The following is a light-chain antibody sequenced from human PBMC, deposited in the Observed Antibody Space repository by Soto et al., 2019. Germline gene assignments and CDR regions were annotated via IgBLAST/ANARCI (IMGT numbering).Light chain of an antibody. CDR1: QTISGW. CDR2: DAS. J-gene: IGKJ1*01. V-gene: IGKV1-5*01. Sequence: DIPMTQSPSTLSASVGDTVTITCRASQTISGWLAWYQQRPGKALNLLIFDASTLESGVPSRFSGSGSGTTFTLTISSLQSDDFATYYCLQYNGYYRTFGQGTK. CDR3: LQYNGYYRT.